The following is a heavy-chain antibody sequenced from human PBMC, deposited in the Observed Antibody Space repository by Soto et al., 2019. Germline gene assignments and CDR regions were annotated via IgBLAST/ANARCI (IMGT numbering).Heavy chain of an antibody. CDR2: INAGNGNT. CDR3: ARAPRSEAGTFDP. J-gene: IGHJ5*02. CDR1: GYTCTSYA. D-gene: IGHD3-10*01. V-gene: IGHV1-3*01. Sequence: ASVKVSCKASGYTCTSYAMHWVRQAPGQRLEWMGWINAGNGNTKYSQKFQGRVTITRDTSASTAYMELSSLRSEDTAVYYCARAPRSEAGTFDPWGQGTLVTVSS.